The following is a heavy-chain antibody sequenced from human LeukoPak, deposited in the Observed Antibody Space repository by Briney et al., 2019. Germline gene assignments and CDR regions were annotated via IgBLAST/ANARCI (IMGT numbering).Heavy chain of an antibody. V-gene: IGHV3-15*01. Sequence: PGGSLRLSCAASGFTFSNAWMSWVRQAPGKRLEWVGRIKSKTDGGTTDYAAPVKGRFTISRDDSKNTLYLQMNSLKTEDTAVYYCTTGLWYYDSSGYYLVDYWGQGTLVTVSS. CDR2: IKSKTDGGTT. CDR1: GFTFSNAW. D-gene: IGHD3-22*01. J-gene: IGHJ4*02. CDR3: TTGLWYYDSSGYYLVDY.